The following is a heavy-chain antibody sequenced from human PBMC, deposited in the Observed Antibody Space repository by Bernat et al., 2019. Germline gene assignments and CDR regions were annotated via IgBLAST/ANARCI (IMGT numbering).Heavy chain of an antibody. D-gene: IGHD3-10*01. J-gene: IGHJ5*02. Sequence: QVQLVQSGAEVKKPGASVKVSCKASAYTFSGYYIHWVRQAPGPGLAWMGRINPNSAGTNYAQKFQGWVTMTRDTSSSTAYMELSRLTSDDTAVYYCARGYYGSGRTGFDPWGQGTLVTVSS. CDR2: INPNSAGT. CDR3: ARGYYGSGRTGFDP. V-gene: IGHV1-2*04. CDR1: AYTFSGYY.